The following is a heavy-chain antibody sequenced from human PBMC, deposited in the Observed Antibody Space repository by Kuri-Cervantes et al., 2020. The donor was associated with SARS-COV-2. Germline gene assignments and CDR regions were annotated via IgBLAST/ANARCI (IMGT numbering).Heavy chain of an antibody. Sequence: SETLSLTCTVSGGSISSYYWSWIRQPPGKGLEWIGYIYYSGSTNYNPSLKSRVTISVDTSKNQFSLKLYSVTAADTAVYYCARNRPTGGYFYGMDVWGQGTTVTVSS. V-gene: IGHV4-59*08. CDR3: ARNRPTGGYFYGMDV. CDR1: GGSISSYY. D-gene: IGHD2/OR15-2a*01. CDR2: IYYSGST. J-gene: IGHJ6*02.